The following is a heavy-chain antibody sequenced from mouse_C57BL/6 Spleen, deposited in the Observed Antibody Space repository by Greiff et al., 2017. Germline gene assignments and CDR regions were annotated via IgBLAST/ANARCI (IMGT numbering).Heavy chain of an antibody. V-gene: IGHV1-50*01. CDR3: ARRYYYGSSLFAY. CDR2: IDPSDSYT. Sequence: VQLQQPGAELVKPGASVKLSCKASGYTFTSYWMQWVKQRPGQGLEWIGEIDPSDSYTNYNQKFKGKATLTVDTSSSTAYMQLSSLTSEDSAVYYCARRYYYGSSLFAYWGQGTLVTVSA. D-gene: IGHD1-1*01. J-gene: IGHJ3*01. CDR1: GYTFTSYW.